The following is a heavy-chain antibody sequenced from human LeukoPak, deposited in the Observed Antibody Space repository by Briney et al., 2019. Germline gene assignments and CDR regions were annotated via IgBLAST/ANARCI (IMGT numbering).Heavy chain of an antibody. CDR1: GYTFTSYG. V-gene: IGHV1-18*01. Sequence: AXVKVSCKASGYTFTSYGISWVRQAPGQGLEWMGWISAYNGNTNYAQKLQGRVTMTTDTSTSTAYMELRSLRSDDTAVYYCARDYYDILTGPFDYWGQGTLVTVSS. CDR3: ARDYYDILTGPFDY. D-gene: IGHD3-9*01. CDR2: ISAYNGNT. J-gene: IGHJ4*02.